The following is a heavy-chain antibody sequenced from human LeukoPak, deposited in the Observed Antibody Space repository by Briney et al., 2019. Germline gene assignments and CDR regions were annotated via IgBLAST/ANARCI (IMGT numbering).Heavy chain of an antibody. CDR1: GYTFTTYW. Sequence: GESLKISCKGSGYTFTTYWMAWVRQMPGKGLEWMGIIYPGDSDTRYSPSFQGQVIISADKSITTAYLQWSSLKASDTAMYYCARLNRRSGYSSAYWGQGTLVTVSS. J-gene: IGHJ4*02. CDR3: ARLNRRSGYSSAY. V-gene: IGHV5-51*01. CDR2: IYPGDSDT. D-gene: IGHD6-19*01.